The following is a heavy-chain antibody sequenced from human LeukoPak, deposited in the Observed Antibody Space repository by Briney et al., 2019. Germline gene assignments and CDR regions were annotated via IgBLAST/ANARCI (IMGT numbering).Heavy chain of an antibody. Sequence: SETLSLTCTVSGGSISSYYWSWIRQPPGKGLEWIGYIYYSGSTNYNPSLKSRVTISVDTSKNQFSLKLSSVTAADTAVYYCARGDVGVTGTPFDYWGQGTLVTVSS. V-gene: IGHV4-59*01. CDR3: ARGDVGVTGTPFDY. J-gene: IGHJ4*02. D-gene: IGHD1-20*01. CDR1: GGSISSYY. CDR2: IYYSGST.